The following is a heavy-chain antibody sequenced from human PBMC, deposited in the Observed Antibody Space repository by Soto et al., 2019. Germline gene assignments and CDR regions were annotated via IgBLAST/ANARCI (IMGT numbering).Heavy chain of an antibody. D-gene: IGHD3-10*01. CDR2: IHSDGSAT. Sequence: EVQLVESGGDLVQPGGSLRLSCAASGFTFSYYWMHWVRQPPGKGLVWVSRIHSDGSATTYADSVKGRLTISRDNAKNTLYLQMNSLTADDTAVYYCARGDRGAFDDWGQGTLVTVSS. J-gene: IGHJ4*02. CDR3: ARGDRGAFDD. CDR1: GFTFSYYW. V-gene: IGHV3-74*01.